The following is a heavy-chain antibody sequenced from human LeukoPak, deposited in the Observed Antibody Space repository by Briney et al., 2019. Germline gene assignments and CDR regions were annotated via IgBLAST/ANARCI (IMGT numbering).Heavy chain of an antibody. CDR2: INHSGGA. J-gene: IGHJ4*02. CDR3: ARGQGTVTTH. V-gene: IGHV4-34*01. Sequence: SETLSLTCAVSGGPFRGYYWTWIRQPPGKGREWIGEINHSGGANYNPSLKGRVTISFDTSKNQFSLKLTSVTAADTALYYCARGQGTVTTHWGQGTLVTVSS. CDR1: GGPFRGYY. D-gene: IGHD4-17*01.